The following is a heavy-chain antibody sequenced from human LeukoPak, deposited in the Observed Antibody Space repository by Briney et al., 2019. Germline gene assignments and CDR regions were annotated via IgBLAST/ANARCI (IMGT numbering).Heavy chain of an antibody. V-gene: IGHV3-23*01. CDR2: ITASGDRT. J-gene: IGHJ4*02. D-gene: IGHD1-26*01. CDR1: GFTFSDYV. Sequence: GGSLRLSCAASGFTFSDYVMIWVRQAPGKGLEWVSGITASGDRTFYGDSVRGRFTMSRDNSKNTVYLQMNSLRAEDTAVYYCARGVGAINGWGQGTLVTVSS. CDR3: ARGVGAING.